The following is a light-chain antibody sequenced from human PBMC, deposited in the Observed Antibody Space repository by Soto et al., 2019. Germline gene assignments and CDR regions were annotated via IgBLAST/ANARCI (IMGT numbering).Light chain of an antibody. CDR2: AAS. Sequence: DFQMTQSPSSLSASVGDRVTITCRATQSMNNYLKWYQQKPGKAPKLLIYAASSLQSGVPSRFSGGVSGTDFTLTISSLQPEDFATYYCQQTYSAPYTFGQGNKLEIK. V-gene: IGKV1-39*01. CDR3: QQTYSAPYT. J-gene: IGKJ2*01. CDR1: QSMNNY.